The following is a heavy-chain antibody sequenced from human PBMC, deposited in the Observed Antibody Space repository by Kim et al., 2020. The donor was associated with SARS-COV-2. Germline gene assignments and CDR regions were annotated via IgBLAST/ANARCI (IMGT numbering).Heavy chain of an antibody. V-gene: IGHV6-1*01. J-gene: IGHJ4*02. D-gene: IGHD4-4*01. CDR3: ARDMIRGIDYTGLDS. CDR2: TYYRSKWYN. CDR1: GDSVSNDSVS. Sequence: SQTLSLTCAISGDSVSNDSVSWNWIRQSPSRGLERLGRTYYRSKWYNDYAVSLKGRIIISPDRGKNQFSLQLRFVTPEDTAVYYCARDMIRGIDYTGLDSWGQGTLVTVSS.